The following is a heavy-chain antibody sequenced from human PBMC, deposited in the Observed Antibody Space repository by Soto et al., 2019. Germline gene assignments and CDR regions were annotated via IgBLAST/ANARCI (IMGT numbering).Heavy chain of an antibody. CDR2: VNPSNGYT. CDR1: GSTFTSYA. Sequence: GASVKVSCKASGSTFTSYAIHWVRQAPGQGLEWMGWVNPSNGYTKYSENFQARLSLTRDTSANTAYMELSSLRSEDTAVYYCARRLSAFDVWGQGTLVTVSS. CDR3: ARRLSAFDV. V-gene: IGHV1-3*01. J-gene: IGHJ3*01.